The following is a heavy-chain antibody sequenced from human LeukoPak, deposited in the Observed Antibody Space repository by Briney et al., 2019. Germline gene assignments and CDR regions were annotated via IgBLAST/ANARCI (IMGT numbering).Heavy chain of an antibody. D-gene: IGHD3-22*01. Sequence: GGTLRLSCAASGFTFSSYSMNWVRQAPGKGLEWVSSISSSSSYIYYADSVKGRFTISRDNAKNSLYLQMNSLRAEDTAVYYCARDSNYYDSSGYYTDYWGQGTLVTVSS. J-gene: IGHJ4*02. CDR3: ARDSNYYDSSGYYTDY. CDR1: GFTFSSYS. CDR2: ISSSSSYI. V-gene: IGHV3-21*01.